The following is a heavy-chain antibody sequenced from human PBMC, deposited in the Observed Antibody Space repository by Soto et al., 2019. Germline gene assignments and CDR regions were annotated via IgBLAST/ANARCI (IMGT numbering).Heavy chain of an antibody. CDR3: ARDPTSATPLEASSSVFDY. V-gene: IGHV3-21*01. CDR2: ISSSSSYI. CDR1: GFTFSSYS. Sequence: GGSLRLSCAASGFTFSSYSMNWVRQAPGKGLEWVSSISSSSSYIYYADSVKGRFTISRDNAKNSLYLQMNSLRAEDTAVYYCARDPTSATPLEASSSVFDYWGQGTLVTVSS. J-gene: IGHJ4*02. D-gene: IGHD2-15*01.